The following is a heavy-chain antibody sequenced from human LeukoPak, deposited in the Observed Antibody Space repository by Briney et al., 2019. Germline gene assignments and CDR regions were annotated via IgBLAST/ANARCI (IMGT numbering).Heavy chain of an antibody. D-gene: IGHD3-22*01. Sequence: ASVKVSCKVSGYTLTELSMHWVRQAPGKGLEWMGGFDPEDGETIYAQKFQGRVTMTEDTSTDTAYMELSSLRSEDTAVYYCATDLGVSSGYCYWGQGTLVIVSS. CDR3: ATDLGVSSGYCY. V-gene: IGHV1-24*01. J-gene: IGHJ4*02. CDR1: GYTLTELS. CDR2: FDPEDGET.